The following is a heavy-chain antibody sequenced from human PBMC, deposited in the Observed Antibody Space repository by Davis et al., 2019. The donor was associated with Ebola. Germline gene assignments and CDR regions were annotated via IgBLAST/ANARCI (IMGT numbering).Heavy chain of an antibody. CDR3: ARVTYILAAGVLDS. J-gene: IGHJ4*02. CDR2: ISHSGST. Sequence: MPSETLSLTCAVSAGSITSTHWWSWVRQPPGKGLEWIGEISHSGSTNSNPSLQSRVTISVDKPKNQVSLRLSSVTAADTAIYYCARVTYILAAGVLDSWGQGTRVTVSS. V-gene: IGHV4-4*02. D-gene: IGHD6-13*01. CDR1: AGSITSTHW.